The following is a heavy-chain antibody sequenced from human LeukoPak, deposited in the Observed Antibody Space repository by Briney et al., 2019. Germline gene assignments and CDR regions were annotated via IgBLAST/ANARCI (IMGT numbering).Heavy chain of an antibody. Sequence: GGSLRLSCAASGFTFSSYAMSWVRQAPGKGLEWVSAISGSGGSTYYADSVKGRFTISRDNSKNTLYLQMNSLRAEDTAVYYCARSGYDSSGYYQGGDYWGQGTLVTVSS. CDR1: GFTFSSYA. J-gene: IGHJ4*02. V-gene: IGHV3-23*01. D-gene: IGHD3-22*01. CDR2: ISGSGGST. CDR3: ARSGYDSSGYYQGGDY.